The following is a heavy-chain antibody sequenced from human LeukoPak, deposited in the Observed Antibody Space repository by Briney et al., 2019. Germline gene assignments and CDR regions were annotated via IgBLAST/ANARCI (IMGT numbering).Heavy chain of an antibody. J-gene: IGHJ6*03. V-gene: IGHV4-34*01. CDR2: INHSGST. CDR3: ARHKDYYYSYMDV. Sequence: SETLSLTCAVYGGSFSGYYWSWIRQPPGKGLEWIGEINHSGSTNYNPSLKSRVTISVDTSKNQFSLKLRSATAADTAVYYCARHKDYYYSYMDVWGKGTTVTISS. CDR1: GGSFSGYY.